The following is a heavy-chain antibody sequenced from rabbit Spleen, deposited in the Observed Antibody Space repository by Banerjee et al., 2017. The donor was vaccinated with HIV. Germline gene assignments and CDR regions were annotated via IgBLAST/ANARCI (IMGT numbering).Heavy chain of an antibody. V-gene: IGHV1S45*01. CDR3: VRWGVDDYGGNL. D-gene: IGHD2-1*01. Sequence: QQQLVESGGGLVKPEGSLKLSCIASGFSFSNKAVMCWVRQAPGKGLEWIACINAVTGKAVYASWAKGRFTISKTSSTTVTLQMTSLTAADTATYFCVRWGVDDYGGNLWGPGTLVTVS. CDR2: INAVTGKA. J-gene: IGHJ4*01. CDR1: GFSFSNKAV.